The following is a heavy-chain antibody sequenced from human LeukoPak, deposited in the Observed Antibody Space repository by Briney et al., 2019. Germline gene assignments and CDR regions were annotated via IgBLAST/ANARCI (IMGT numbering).Heavy chain of an antibody. J-gene: IGHJ4*02. V-gene: IGHV1-69*13. CDR1: GGTFSSYA. CDR2: IIPIFGTA. Sequence: SVKVSXKASGGTFSSYAISWVRQAPGQGLEWMGGIIPIFGTANYAQKFQGRVTITADESTSTAYMELSSLRSEDTAVYYCAGGHDYDILTGAGLAPYWGQGTLVTVSS. D-gene: IGHD3-9*01. CDR3: AGGHDYDILTGAGLAPY.